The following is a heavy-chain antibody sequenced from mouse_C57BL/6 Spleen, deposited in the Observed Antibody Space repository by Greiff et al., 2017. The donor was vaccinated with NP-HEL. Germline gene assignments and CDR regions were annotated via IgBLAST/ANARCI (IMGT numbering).Heavy chain of an antibody. J-gene: IGHJ4*01. D-gene: IGHD1-1*01. CDR1: GFTFTDYY. CDR3: AHYYGSSYAMDY. CDR2: IRNKANGYTT. V-gene: IGHV7-3*01. Sequence: DVKLQESGGGLVQPGGSLSLSCAASGFTFTDYYMSWVRQPPGKALEWLGFIRNKANGYTTEYSASVKGRFTISRDNSQSILYLQMNALRAEDSATYYCAHYYGSSYAMDYWGQGTSVTVSS.